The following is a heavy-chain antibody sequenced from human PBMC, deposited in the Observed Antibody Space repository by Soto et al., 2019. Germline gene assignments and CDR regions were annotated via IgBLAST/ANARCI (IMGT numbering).Heavy chain of an antibody. J-gene: IGHJ4*02. D-gene: IGHD4-17*01. V-gene: IGHV3-30*18. Sequence: GGSLRLSCAASGFTFSSFAMHWVRQAPGKGLEWVALIAYDGNNKYFANSVKGRFTISRDNSKDTVYLQMDSLRPEDTAVYYCAKGTPVNGDYALDYWGQGSLVTVSS. CDR2: IAYDGNNK. CDR3: AKGTPVNGDYALDY. CDR1: GFTFSSFA.